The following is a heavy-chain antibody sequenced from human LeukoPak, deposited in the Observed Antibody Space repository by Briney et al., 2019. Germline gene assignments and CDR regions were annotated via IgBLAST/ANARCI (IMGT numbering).Heavy chain of an antibody. Sequence: GESLKISCKGSGYSFTSYWIGWVRQMPGKGLEWMGIIYPGDSDTRYSPSFQGQVTISADKSISTAYLQWSSLKASDTAMYYCARVRVVRGVIITFDCWGQGTLVTVSS. V-gene: IGHV5-51*01. CDR3: ARVRVVRGVIITFDC. D-gene: IGHD3-10*01. CDR1: GYSFTSYW. J-gene: IGHJ4*02. CDR2: IYPGDSDT.